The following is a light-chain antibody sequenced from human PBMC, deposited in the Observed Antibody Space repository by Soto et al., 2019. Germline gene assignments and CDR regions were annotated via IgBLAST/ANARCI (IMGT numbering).Light chain of an antibody. J-gene: IGKJ4*01. CDR3: QQYNKWPLT. Sequence: ETPLTESPATVSVSPGQTVPLSCRASQSLISSLAWYQQKPGQAPRLLIYSGSTRATGIPARFSGRGSGTEFTLVISSLQPEDFAVYYCQQYNKWPLTFGGGTKVDIK. V-gene: IGKV3-15*01. CDR1: QSLISS. CDR2: SGS.